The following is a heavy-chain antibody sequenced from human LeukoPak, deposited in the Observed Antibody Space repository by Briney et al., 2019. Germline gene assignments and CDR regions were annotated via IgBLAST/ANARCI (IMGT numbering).Heavy chain of an antibody. J-gene: IGHJ4*02. V-gene: IGHV1-2*02. CDR3: ARSIAYCGGDCGSGFDY. D-gene: IGHD2-21*02. CDR2: INPNSGGT. CDR1: GYSFTGYY. Sequence: ASVKVSCKASGYSFTGYYMHWVRQAPGQGLEWMGWINPNSGGTNYAQKFQGRVTMTRDTSISTAYMELSRLRSDDTAVYYCARSIAYCGGDCGSGFDYWGQGTLVTVSS.